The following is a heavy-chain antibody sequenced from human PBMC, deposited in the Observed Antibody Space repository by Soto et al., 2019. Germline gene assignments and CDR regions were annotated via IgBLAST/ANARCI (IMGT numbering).Heavy chain of an antibody. J-gene: IGHJ4*02. CDR3: ARDDPHYYDSY. CDR2: IIPILGIA. CDR1: GGTFSSYT. Sequence: QVQLAQSGAEVKKPGSSVKVSCKASGGTFSSYTISWVRQAPGQGLEWMGRIIPILGIANYAQKFQGRVTITADKSTSTAYMELSSLRSEDTAVYYCARDDPHYYDSYWGQGTLVTVSS. V-gene: IGHV1-69*08. D-gene: IGHD3-22*01.